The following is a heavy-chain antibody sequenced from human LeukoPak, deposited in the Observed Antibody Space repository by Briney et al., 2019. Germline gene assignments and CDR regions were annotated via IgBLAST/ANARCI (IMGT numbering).Heavy chain of an antibody. V-gene: IGHV3-66*01. CDR1: GFTVSSNY. Sequence: TGGSLRLSCEVSGFTVSSNYMSWVRQAPGKGLEWVSLIYSGGYTYYADSVKGRFTISRDSSENTLYLQMNSLRADDTAVYYCARDRFSSGWYDYWGQGTLVTVSS. D-gene: IGHD6-19*01. CDR3: ARDRFSSGWYDY. J-gene: IGHJ4*02. CDR2: IYSGGYT.